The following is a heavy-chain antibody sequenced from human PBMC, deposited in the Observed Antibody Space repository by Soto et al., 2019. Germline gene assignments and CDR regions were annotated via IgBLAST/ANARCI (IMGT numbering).Heavy chain of an antibody. V-gene: IGHV3-33*01. Sequence: GGSLRLSCAASGFTFSSYGMHWVRQAPGKGLEWVAVIWYDGSNKYYADSVKGRFTISRDNSKNTLYLQMNSLRAEDTAVYYCARDRRYFDWLPPQSPMDVWGQGTTVTVSS. CDR1: GFTFSSYG. CDR3: ARDRRYFDWLPPQSPMDV. D-gene: IGHD3-9*01. J-gene: IGHJ6*02. CDR2: IWYDGSNK.